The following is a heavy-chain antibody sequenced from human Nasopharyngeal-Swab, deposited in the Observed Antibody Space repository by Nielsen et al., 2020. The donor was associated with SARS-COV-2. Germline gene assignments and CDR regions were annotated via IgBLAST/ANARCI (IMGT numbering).Heavy chain of an antibody. CDR2: IYYSGST. D-gene: IGHD1-26*01. CDR1: GGSTSSYY. J-gene: IGHJ5*02. Sequence: SETLSLTCTVSGGSTSSYYWSWIRQPPGKGLEWIGYIYYSGSTNYNPSLKSRVTISVDTSKNQFSLKLSSVTAADTAVYYCARYSGSYYWFDPWGQGTLVTVSS. CDR3: ARYSGSYYWFDP. V-gene: IGHV4-59*01.